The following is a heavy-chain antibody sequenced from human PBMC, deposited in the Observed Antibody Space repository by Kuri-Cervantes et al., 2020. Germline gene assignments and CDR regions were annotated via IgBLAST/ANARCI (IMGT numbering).Heavy chain of an antibody. CDR3: TTVLAAAGDFDI. J-gene: IGHJ3*02. CDR1: GFTFSGSA. CDR2: IRSKANSYAT. Sequence: GESLKISCAASGFTFSGSAMHWVRQASGKGLEWVGRIRSKANSYATAYAASVKGRFTISRDDSKNTAYLQMNSLKTEDTAVYYCTTVLAAAGDFDIWGQGTMVTVSS. V-gene: IGHV3-73*01. D-gene: IGHD6-13*01.